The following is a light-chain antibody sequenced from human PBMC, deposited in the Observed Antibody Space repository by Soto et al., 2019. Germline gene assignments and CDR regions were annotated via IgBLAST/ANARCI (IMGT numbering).Light chain of an antibody. CDR1: SSDVGGYNY. CDR3: TSYTSSSPLV. V-gene: IGLV2-14*01. CDR2: EVV. J-gene: IGLJ1*01. Sequence: QSVLTQPASVSGLPGQAMTMSCTGTSSDVGGYNYVSWYQHHPGEAPKLLIYEVVNRPSGVSNRFSGSKSGNTASLTISGLQAEDEADYYCTSYTSSSPLVFGTGTKLTVL.